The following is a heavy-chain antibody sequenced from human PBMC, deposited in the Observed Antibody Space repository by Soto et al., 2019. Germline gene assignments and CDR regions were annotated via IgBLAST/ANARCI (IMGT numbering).Heavy chain of an antibody. CDR2: ISYSGST. D-gene: IGHD3-10*01. Sequence: ETLSLTCTVSGDSISNNNYYWGWIRQPPGKGLEWVGSISYSGSTYYNPSLKSRVTISEDTSKNQFSLKLTSMTAADTAVYYCARHNPDLFGEFGRADYWDQGTLVTVSS. J-gene: IGHJ4*02. CDR1: GDSISNNNYY. CDR3: ARHNPDLFGEFGRADY. V-gene: IGHV4-39*01.